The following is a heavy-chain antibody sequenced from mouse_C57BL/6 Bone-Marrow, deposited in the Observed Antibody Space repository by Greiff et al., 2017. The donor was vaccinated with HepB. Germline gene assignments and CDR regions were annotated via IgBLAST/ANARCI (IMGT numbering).Heavy chain of an antibody. CDR3: ARRRDYGWDYYAMDY. J-gene: IGHJ4*01. D-gene: IGHD1-2*01. CDR1: GYTFTTYP. V-gene: IGHV1-47*01. CDR2: FHPYNDDT. Sequence: QVQLQQSGAELVKPGASVKMSCKASGYTFTTYPIEWMKQNHGKSLEWIGNFHPYNDDTKYNEKFKCKATLTVEKSSSTVYLELSRLTSDDSAVYYCARRRDYGWDYYAMDYWGQGTSVTVSS.